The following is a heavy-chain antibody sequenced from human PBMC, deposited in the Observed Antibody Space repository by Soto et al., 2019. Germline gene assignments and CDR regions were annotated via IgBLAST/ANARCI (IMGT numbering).Heavy chain of an antibody. D-gene: IGHD2-2*01. CDR1: GGFVNSDTHS. J-gene: IGHJ6*02. Sequence: KSSETLSLTCTVSGGFVNSDTHSWSWIRQTPGKRLEWIGFIYSGGSTKNPSLRSRVTMSVDTSKNQFSLKLRSVIVADMAVYHCARFVRSCSATTCSTRADVWGQGITVTVSS. CDR2: IYSGGST. V-gene: IGHV4-61*01. CDR3: ARFVRSCSATTCSTRADV.